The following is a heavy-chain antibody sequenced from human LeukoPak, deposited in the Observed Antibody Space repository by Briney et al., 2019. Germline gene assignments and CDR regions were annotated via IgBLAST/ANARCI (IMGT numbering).Heavy chain of an antibody. CDR2: IHYSGST. J-gene: IGHJ5*02. V-gene: IGHV4-59*01. Sequence: PSETLSLTCTVSGVSISSYYWSWIRQSPGKGLEWIGYIHYSGSTNYNPSLKSRVTISVDTSKNQFSLRLNSVTAADTALYYCARGSRGVYNWFDPWGPRTLVIVSS. CDR3: ARGSRGVYNWFDP. D-gene: IGHD6-13*01. CDR1: GVSISSYY.